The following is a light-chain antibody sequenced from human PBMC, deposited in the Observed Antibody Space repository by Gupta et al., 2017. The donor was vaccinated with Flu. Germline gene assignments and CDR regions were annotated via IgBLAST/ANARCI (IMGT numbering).Light chain of an antibody. V-gene: IGKV4-1*01. J-gene: IGKJ1*01. Sequence: SLGERATINCKSSQAVLYRSNNKNYISWYQQRAGQPPKLLIYWASTRESGVPDRFSGSGSGTXFSLTIXGLQAEDVAVYYCQQYYDVPWTFGXGTKVEIK. CDR1: QAVLYRSNNKNY. CDR2: WAS. CDR3: QQYYDVPWT.